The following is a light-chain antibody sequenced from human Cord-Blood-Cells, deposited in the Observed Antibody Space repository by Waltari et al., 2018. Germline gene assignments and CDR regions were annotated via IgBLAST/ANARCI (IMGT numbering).Light chain of an antibody. Sequence: DIQMTQSPSSLSACVGDRVTITCRASQSISSYLNWYQQKPGKAHKLLIYASSSLQSGVPSRFSGSGSGTDFTLTISSLQPEDFATYYCQQSYSTPPTFGQGTKVEIK. J-gene: IGKJ1*01. CDR1: QSISSY. CDR2: ASS. V-gene: IGKV1-39*01. CDR3: QQSYSTPPT.